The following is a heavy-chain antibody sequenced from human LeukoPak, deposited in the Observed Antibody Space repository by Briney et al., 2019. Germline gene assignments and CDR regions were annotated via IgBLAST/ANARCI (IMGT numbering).Heavy chain of an antibody. Sequence: PSETLSLTCTVSGGSISSSSYYWGWIRQPPGKGLEWIGSIYYSGSTYYNPSLKSRVTISVDTSKNQFSLKLSSVTAADTAVYYCARMSRLLYGLGWFDPWGQGTLVTVSS. CDR3: ARMSRLLYGLGWFDP. J-gene: IGHJ5*02. CDR2: IYYSGST. V-gene: IGHV4-39*07. D-gene: IGHD4-17*01. CDR1: GGSISSSSYY.